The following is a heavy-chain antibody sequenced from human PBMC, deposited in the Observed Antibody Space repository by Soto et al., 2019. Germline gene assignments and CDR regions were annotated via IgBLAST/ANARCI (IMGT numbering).Heavy chain of an antibody. V-gene: IGHV1-2*02. CDR3: AREHSSSSGNWFDP. D-gene: IGHD6-6*01. CDR2: INPNSGGT. J-gene: IGHJ5*02. CDR1: GYTFTGYY. Sequence: GASVKVSCKASGYTFTGYYMHWVRQAPGQGLEWMGWINPNSGGTNYAQKFQGGVTMTRDTSISTAYMELSRLRSDDTAVYYCAREHSSSSGNWFDPWGQGTLVTVSS.